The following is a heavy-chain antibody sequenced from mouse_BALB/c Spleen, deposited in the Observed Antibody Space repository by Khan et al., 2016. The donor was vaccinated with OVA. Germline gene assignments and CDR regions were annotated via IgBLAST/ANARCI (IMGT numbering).Heavy chain of an antibody. CDR1: GFSLNSYG. J-gene: IGHJ4*01. V-gene: IGHV2-3*01. D-gene: IGHD3-2*02. Sequence: VQLKESGPGLVAPSQSLSITCTVSGFSLNSYGVNWVRQPSGKGLEWLGVIWGDGSTNYHSAFIPRLIISTANSNSHVFLILFSSLTDDKATYYCDRFTQGYYSMDYWGQGTSVTVSS. CDR3: DRFTQGYYSMDY. CDR2: IWGDGST.